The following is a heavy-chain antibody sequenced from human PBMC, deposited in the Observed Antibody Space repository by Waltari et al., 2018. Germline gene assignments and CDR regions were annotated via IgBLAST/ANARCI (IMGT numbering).Heavy chain of an antibody. D-gene: IGHD3-10*01. J-gene: IGHJ4*02. V-gene: IGHV3-53*01. Sequence: EVQLVESGGGLIQPGGSLRLSCAASGFTVSSNYMNWVRQAPGKGREWVSVSYSGGTTDYADAVKGRFTISRDNSKNTLYLQMNRLTAEDTAVYYWARATYSYGSGSYPFDYWGQGTLVTVSS. CDR2: SYSGGTT. CDR1: GFTVSSNY. CDR3: ARATYSYGSGSYPFDY.